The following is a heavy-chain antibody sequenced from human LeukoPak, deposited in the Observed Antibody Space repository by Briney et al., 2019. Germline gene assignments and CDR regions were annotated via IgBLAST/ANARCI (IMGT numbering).Heavy chain of an antibody. CDR3: AREGLGEYYPYNYYYMDV. D-gene: IGHD3-16*01. CDR2: MYNGGST. J-gene: IGHJ6*03. CDR1: GDSFSSHY. V-gene: IGHV4-4*07. Sequence: SETLSLTSTVSGDSFSSHYWSWIRQPAGEGLELILRMYNGGSTNYNPSLKSRVTMSLDNSKNQLYLQLSSVTAADTAMYYCAREGLGEYYPYNYYYMDVWGKGTTVTVSS.